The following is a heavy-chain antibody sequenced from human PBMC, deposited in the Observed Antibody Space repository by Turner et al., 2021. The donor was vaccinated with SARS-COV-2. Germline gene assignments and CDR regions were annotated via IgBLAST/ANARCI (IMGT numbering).Heavy chain of an antibody. J-gene: IGHJ4*02. CDR1: GVIFRSYA. CDR3: ARSDNRNYVYFDY. Sequence: QVKLVQSGAEGEQPGYWVKVSCKASGVIFRSYAISWLQQARGQGLEWMEWISPIYCTANLAQKYHGRVTITANQSTSTPYTELSILRSDYTTAYYCARSDNRNYVYFDYWGQGTLVTVSS. CDR2: ISPIYCTA. D-gene: IGHD1-7*01. V-gene: IGHV1-69*01.